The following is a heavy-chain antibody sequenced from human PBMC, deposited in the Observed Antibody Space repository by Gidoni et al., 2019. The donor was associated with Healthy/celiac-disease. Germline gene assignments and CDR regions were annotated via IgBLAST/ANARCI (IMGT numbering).Heavy chain of an antibody. CDR2: IRYDGSNK. V-gene: IGHV3-30*02. D-gene: IGHD1-26*01. CDR3: AKDRAREYDNYYYMDV. CDR1: GFTFRSYG. Sequence: QVQLVESGGGVLQPGGSLRRSCAAPGFTFRSYGMHWVRQAPGRGLDWVEFIRYDGSNKYYADYVKGRFTISRDNSKNTLYLQMNSLRAEDTAVYYCAKDRAREYDNYYYMDVWGKGTTVTVSS. J-gene: IGHJ6*03.